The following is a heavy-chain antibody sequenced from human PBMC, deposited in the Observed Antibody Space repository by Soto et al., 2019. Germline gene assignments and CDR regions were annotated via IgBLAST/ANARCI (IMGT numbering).Heavy chain of an antibody. CDR3: AKDSGDYVGYFQH. V-gene: IGHV3-23*01. J-gene: IGHJ1*01. CDR2: ISGSGGST. Sequence: VQLLESGGGLVQPGGYLRLSCAASGFTFSSYAMSWVRQAPGKGLEWVSAISGSGGSTYYADSVKGRFTISRDNSKNTLYLQMNSLRAEDTAVYYCAKDSGDYVGYFQHWGQGTLVTVSS. D-gene: IGHD4-17*01. CDR1: GFTFSSYA.